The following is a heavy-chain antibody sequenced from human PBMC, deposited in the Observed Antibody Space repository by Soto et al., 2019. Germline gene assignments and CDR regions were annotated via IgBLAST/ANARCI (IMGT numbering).Heavy chain of an antibody. D-gene: IGHD1-1*01. J-gene: IGHJ6*02. CDR3: AKERQVCKTIECWTWATGGAGV. CDR2: ISWNSGII. Sequence: EMQLVESGGGLVQPGRSLRLSCAASGFTFDDHTIHWVRQAPGKGLEWVSGISWNSGIIVYGDSVKGRFTISRDNAKKSVYLQMESLSAEDPALYFCAKERQVCKTIECWTWATGGAGVWGQGTTVTVSS. CDR1: GFTFDDHT. V-gene: IGHV3-9*01.